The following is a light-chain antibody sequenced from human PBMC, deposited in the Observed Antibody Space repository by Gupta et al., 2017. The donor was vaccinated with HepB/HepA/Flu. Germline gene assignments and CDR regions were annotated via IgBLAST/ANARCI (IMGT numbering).Light chain of an antibody. Sequence: DTQMTQSPSSVPASVGDRVSITCRASQGISTRLAWYQQKPGKAPKLLIYDASSLKSGVPSRFSGSGSGTHFTLTINNLQPEDVATYYCQQASTFPFTFGPGTKVDFK. CDR1: QGISTR. CDR2: DAS. CDR3: QQASTFPFT. J-gene: IGKJ3*01. V-gene: IGKV1D-12*01.